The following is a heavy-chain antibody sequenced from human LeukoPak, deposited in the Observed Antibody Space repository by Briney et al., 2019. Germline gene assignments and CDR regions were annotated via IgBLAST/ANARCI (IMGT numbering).Heavy chain of an antibody. D-gene: IGHD1-26*01. CDR1: DGSISRSYYY. Sequence: TETLSLTCTVSDGSISRSYYYWGWIRQPPGKGLEWIGNIYYSGSTYYSPSLKSRVTISVDTSKNQFSLKLSSVTAADTAVYYCARTGTTTETTEYWGQGTLVTVSS. CDR2: IYYSGST. V-gene: IGHV4-39*01. J-gene: IGHJ4*02. CDR3: ARTGTTTETTEY.